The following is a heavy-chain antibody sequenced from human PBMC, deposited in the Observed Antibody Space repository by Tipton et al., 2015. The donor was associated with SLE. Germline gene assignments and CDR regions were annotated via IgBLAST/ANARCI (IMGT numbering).Heavy chain of an antibody. CDR3: AGGYSSSNLDY. CDR1: GGSISSRSYY. V-gene: IGHV4-39*07. J-gene: IGHJ4*02. Sequence: TLSLTCSVSGGSISSRSYYWGWIRQPPGKGLEWIGSIYYSGSTYYNPSLKSRVTVSVDTSKNQFSLKLSSVTAADTALYYCAGGYSSSNLDYWGQGTLVTVSS. D-gene: IGHD6-6*01. CDR2: IYYSGST.